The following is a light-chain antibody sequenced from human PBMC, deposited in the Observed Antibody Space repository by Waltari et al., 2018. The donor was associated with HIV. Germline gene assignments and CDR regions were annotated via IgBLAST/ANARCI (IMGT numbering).Light chain of an antibody. CDR3: QSYDSSLRGRV. J-gene: IGLJ3*02. CDR1: SSNIGASYY. V-gene: IGLV1-40*01. Sequence: SVLTQPPSVSGAPGQTITISCTGSSSNIGASYYVHWYQHLPGTAPKLLIYGNTNRPSGVPDRFSGSKSGTSASLAITGLQAEDEADYYCQSYDSSLRGRVFGGGTKLTVL. CDR2: GNT.